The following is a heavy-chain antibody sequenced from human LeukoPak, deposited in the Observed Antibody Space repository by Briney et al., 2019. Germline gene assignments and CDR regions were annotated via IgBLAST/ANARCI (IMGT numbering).Heavy chain of an antibody. J-gene: IGHJ4*02. D-gene: IGHD3-16*01. CDR3: VKEGVEYSYSYGDY. CDR2: ISYDGGDK. Sequence: GGSLRLSCAASGFSFNNYAMYWVRQAPGKGLEWVALISYDGGDKYYAESMKGRITISRDNAENTLYLQMNNLRPDDAAFYFCVKEGVEYSYSYGDYWGQGTLVTVSS. V-gene: IGHV3-30*18. CDR1: GFSFNNYA.